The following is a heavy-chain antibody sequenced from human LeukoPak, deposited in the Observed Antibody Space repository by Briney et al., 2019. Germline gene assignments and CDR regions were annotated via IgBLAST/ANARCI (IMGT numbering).Heavy chain of an antibody. CDR2: ISGSGGST. J-gene: IGHJ4*02. CDR3: AKDLDSSGLFDY. Sequence: PGGSLRLSCAASGFTFSSYGMSWVRQAPGKGLEWVSAISGSGGSTYYADSVKGRFTISRDNAKNTLYLQMNSLRAEDTAVYYCAKDLDSSGLFDYWGQGTLVTVSS. D-gene: IGHD3-22*01. V-gene: IGHV3-23*01. CDR1: GFTFSSYG.